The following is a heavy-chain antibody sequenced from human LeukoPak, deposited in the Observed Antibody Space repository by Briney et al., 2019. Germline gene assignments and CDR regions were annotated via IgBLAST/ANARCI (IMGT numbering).Heavy chain of an antibody. D-gene: IGHD3-22*01. V-gene: IGHV1-18*01. CDR1: GYTFTSNG. CDR2: INPYNGNT. CDR3: ATDLSDSSGY. J-gene: IGHJ4*02. Sequence: ASVKVSCKASGYTFTSNGISWVRQAPGQGLEWMGWINPYNGNTEYAQKFQGRVTMTEDTSTDTAYMELSSLRSEDTAVYYCATDLSDSSGYWGQGTLVTVSS.